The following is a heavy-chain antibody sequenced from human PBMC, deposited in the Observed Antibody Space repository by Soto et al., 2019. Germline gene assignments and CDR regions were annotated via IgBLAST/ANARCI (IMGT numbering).Heavy chain of an antibody. CDR2: IYYRGST. Sequence: QVQLQESGPGRVKPSEPLSLTCTVSGGSISSYYWSWIRQPPGKGLEWIGYIYYRGSTNYNPSLEGRVTISVDTAKNPFSVKLSSVTAADTAVYYCASRYGSCFDIGGKGTMVTVSS. V-gene: IGHV4-59*08. CDR1: GGSISSYY. J-gene: IGHJ3*02. D-gene: IGHD3-10*01. CDR3: ASRYGSCFDI.